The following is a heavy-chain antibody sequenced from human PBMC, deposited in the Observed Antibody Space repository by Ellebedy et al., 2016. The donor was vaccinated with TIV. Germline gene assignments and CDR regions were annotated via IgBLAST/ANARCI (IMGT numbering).Heavy chain of an antibody. CDR2: INNDGSST. CDR1: GFTFSSYW. Sequence: GGSLRLSXAVSGFTFSSYWMHWVRQAPGKGLVWVSRINNDGSSTSYADSVKGRFTISRDNAKNTLYLQMNSLRAEDTAVYYCATDIVVVPAGYYYYGMDVWGQGTTVTVSS. V-gene: IGHV3-74*01. J-gene: IGHJ6*02. D-gene: IGHD2-2*01. CDR3: ATDIVVVPAGYYYYGMDV.